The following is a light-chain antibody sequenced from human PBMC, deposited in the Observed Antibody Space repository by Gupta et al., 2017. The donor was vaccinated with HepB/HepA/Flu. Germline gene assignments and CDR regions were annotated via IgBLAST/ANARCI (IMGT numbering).Light chain of an antibody. CDR3: HLDGSSHLT. CDR1: QSVRSSF. J-gene: IGKJ4*01. Sequence: IVLTQSPGTLSLSPGERATLSCRASQSVRSSFLAWYQQKPGQAPRLLIYGASSRATGIPDRFSGSGSGTDFTLSISRLEPDDFAVYYCHLDGSSHLTFGGGTKVEIK. CDR2: GAS. V-gene: IGKV3-20*01.